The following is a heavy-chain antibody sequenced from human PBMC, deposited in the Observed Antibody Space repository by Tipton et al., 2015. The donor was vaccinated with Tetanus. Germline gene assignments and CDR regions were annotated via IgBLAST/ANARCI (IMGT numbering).Heavy chain of an antibody. J-gene: IGHJ4*02. Sequence: SLRLSCAASGFTFDDYAMHWVRQAPGKGLEWVSGISWNSGSIGYADSVKGRFTISRDNAKNSLYLQMNSLRAEDTALYYCAKGRGSSGWTTFDYWGQGTLVTVSS. CDR2: ISWNSGSI. V-gene: IGHV3-9*01. CDR1: GFTFDDYA. CDR3: AKGRGSSGWTTFDY. D-gene: IGHD6-19*01.